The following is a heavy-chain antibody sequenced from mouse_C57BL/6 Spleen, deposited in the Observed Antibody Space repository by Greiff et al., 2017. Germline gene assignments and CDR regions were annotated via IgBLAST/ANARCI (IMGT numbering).Heavy chain of an antibody. D-gene: IGHD1-1*01. CDR1: GYAFSSSW. CDR3: ARELVGFITSYFDY. V-gene: IGHV1-82*01. CDR2: IYPGDGDT. J-gene: IGHJ2*01. Sequence: QVQLKESGPELVKPGASVKISCKASGYAFSSSWMNWVKQRPGTGLEWIGRIYPGDGDTNYNGKFKGKATLTADKSSSTAYMQLSSLTSEDSAVYFCARELVGFITSYFDYWGQGTTLTVSS.